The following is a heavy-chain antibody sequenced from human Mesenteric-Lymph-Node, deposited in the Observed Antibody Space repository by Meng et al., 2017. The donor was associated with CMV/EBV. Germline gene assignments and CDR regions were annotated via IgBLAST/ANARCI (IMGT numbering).Heavy chain of an antibody. D-gene: IGHD2-21*01. J-gene: IGHJ3*02. CDR3: ARDVCGGDCHDDAFDI. Sequence: GSLRLSCTVSGGSISSYYWSWIRQPPGKGLEWIGYIYYSGSTNYNPSLKSRVTLSVDTSKNQFSLKLSSVTAADTAVYYCARDVCGGDCHDDAFDIWGQGTMVTVSS. CDR1: GGSISSYY. CDR2: IYYSGST. V-gene: IGHV4-59*01.